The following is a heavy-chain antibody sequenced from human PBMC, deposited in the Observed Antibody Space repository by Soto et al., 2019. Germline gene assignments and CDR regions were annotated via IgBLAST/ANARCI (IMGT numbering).Heavy chain of an antibody. Sequence: QVQLQESGPGLVKPSQTLSLTCSVSGDSIRGGGHYWNWIRQFPGKVLEWIGYVYHSGSTHYNPSLRGRLTISIDTSKNQFSLRLISVTAADTALYYCARDTGLAPTVWGYWGHGTQVTVSS. CDR2: VYHSGST. J-gene: IGHJ4*03. CDR3: ARDTGLAPTVWGY. CDR1: GDSIRGGGHY. V-gene: IGHV4-31*03. D-gene: IGHD7-27*01.